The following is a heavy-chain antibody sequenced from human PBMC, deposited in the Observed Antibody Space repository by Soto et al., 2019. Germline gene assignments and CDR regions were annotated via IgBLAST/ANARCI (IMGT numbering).Heavy chain of an antibody. V-gene: IGHV5-51*01. CDR1: GYSFTIYC. J-gene: IGHJ6*02. CDR2: IYPGDSDT. Sequence: GESLKISGKGSGYSFTIYCIGWVLQMPWKGLEWMGIIYPGDSDTRYSPSFQGQVTISADKSISTAYLQWSSLKASDTAMYYCARVLRDYYYGMDVWGQGTTVTVSS. CDR3: ARVLRDYYYGMDV.